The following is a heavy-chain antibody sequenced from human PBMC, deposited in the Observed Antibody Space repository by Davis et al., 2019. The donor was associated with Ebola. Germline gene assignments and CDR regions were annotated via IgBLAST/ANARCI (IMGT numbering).Heavy chain of an antibody. CDR1: GYSFTNYW. D-gene: IGHD2-2*01. CDR3: ARQGYCNSTSCNNWFDP. Sequence: GESLKISCKGSGYSFTNYWIGWVRQMPGKGLEWMGVIYPGDSDTRYSPSFQGQVTISADRSINTAYLQWSSLKASDTAMYYCARQGYCNSTSCNNWFDPWGQGTLVTVSS. V-gene: IGHV5-51*01. J-gene: IGHJ5*02. CDR2: IYPGDSDT.